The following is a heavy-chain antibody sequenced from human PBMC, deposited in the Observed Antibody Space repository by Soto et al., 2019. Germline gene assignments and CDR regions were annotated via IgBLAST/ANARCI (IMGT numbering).Heavy chain of an antibody. D-gene: IGHD1-7*01. CDR3: AGSDNRNSLYGVDV. J-gene: IGHJ6*02. CDR1: GGSLSGYY. CDR2: INHWGSS. V-gene: IGHV4-34*01. Sequence: PSETLSLHCAVNGGSLSGYYWSWIRQSPGKGLEWIGEINHWGSSDYNLSFTSRVTISIDASKNQVTLELTSVTAGVAAVYYFAGSDNRNSLYGVDVWCQGTAVNISS.